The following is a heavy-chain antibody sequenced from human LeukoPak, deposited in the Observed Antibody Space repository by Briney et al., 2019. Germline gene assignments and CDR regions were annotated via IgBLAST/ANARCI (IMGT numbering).Heavy chain of an antibody. V-gene: IGHV3-33*08. J-gene: IGHJ2*01. CDR3: TRDGPSREFDL. CDR1: EFTFTSYE. Sequence: SLRLSCAASEFTFTSYELNWVRQAPGKGLEWVAVVWADGDTRYYADSVKGRFTISRDNSRYTLYLQMSSLRVEDTAMYLCTRDGPSREFDLWGRGTMVTVSS. D-gene: IGHD1-26*01. CDR2: VWADGDTR.